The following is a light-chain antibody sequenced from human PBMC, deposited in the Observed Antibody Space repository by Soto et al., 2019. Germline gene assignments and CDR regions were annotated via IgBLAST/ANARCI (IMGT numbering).Light chain of an antibody. Sequence: DIQRSPAPSTLSASVVDRVTIACRASQSVNTWLAWYQKKPGKPPKLLIYDASSLQSGVPSRFSGSGSGTEFTLTISSLQPDDFATYYCQQCYMGWTFGQGTKVDI. J-gene: IGKJ1*01. CDR3: QQCYMGWT. CDR1: QSVNTW. V-gene: IGKV1-5*01. CDR2: DAS.